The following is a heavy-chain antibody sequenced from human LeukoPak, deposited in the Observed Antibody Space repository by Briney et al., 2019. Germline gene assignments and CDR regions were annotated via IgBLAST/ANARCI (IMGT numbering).Heavy chain of an antibody. D-gene: IGHD6-19*01. CDR1: GYTFTSYY. Sequence: ASVKVSCKASGYTFTSYYMHWVRQAPGQGLEWMGIINPSGGSTSYAQKFQGRVTMTRDMSTSTVYMELSSLRSEDTAVYYCARDPASIAVAGTYFDYWGQGTLVTVSS. V-gene: IGHV1-46*01. CDR3: ARDPASIAVAGTYFDY. CDR2: INPSGGST. J-gene: IGHJ4*02.